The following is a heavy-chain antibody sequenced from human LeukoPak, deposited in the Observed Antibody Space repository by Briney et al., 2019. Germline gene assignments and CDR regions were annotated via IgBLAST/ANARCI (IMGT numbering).Heavy chain of an antibody. Sequence: GASVKVSCKASGYTFTGYYMHWVRQAPGQGLEWMGWINPNSGGTNYAQKFQGRVTMTRDTSISTAYMELSSLRSEDTAVYYCARVRSGSYSFRSGYWGQGTLVTVSS. CDR3: ARVRSGSYSFRSGY. CDR2: INPNSGGT. D-gene: IGHD3-10*01. CDR1: GYTFTGYY. J-gene: IGHJ4*02. V-gene: IGHV1-2*02.